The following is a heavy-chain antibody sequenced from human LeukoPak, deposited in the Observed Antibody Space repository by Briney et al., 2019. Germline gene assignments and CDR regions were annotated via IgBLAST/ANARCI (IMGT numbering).Heavy chain of an antibody. Sequence: PSETLSLTCTVSGGFISTYYWSWIRQPPGKGLEWIGYIYDSGSTNYNPFLKSRVSISVDTSKNQFSLRLSSVTAADTAVYYCARGTNYYDSSPDYWGQGTLVTVSS. CDR1: GGFISTYY. CDR2: IYDSGST. D-gene: IGHD3-22*01. CDR3: ARGTNYYDSSPDY. V-gene: IGHV4-59*01. J-gene: IGHJ4*02.